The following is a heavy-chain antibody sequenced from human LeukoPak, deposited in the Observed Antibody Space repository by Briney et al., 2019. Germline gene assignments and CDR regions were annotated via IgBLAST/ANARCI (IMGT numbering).Heavy chain of an antibody. J-gene: IGHJ4*02. CDR2: ISAPGNT. CDR3: ARGSGDY. Sequence: GGSLRLSCAASGLTFSSYDFHWVRQATGQGLDWVSAISAPGNTYYSDSVKGRFTISRDNAKNSLYLQMNSLRDGDTAVYYCARGSGDYSGQGTLVTVSS. V-gene: IGHV3-13*01. CDR1: GLTFSSYD.